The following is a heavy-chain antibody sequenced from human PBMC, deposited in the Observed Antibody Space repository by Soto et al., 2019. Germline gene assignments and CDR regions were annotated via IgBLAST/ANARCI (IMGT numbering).Heavy chain of an antibody. V-gene: IGHV3-23*01. CDR3: SCGYDYYYYYYMDV. CDR2: ISGSGGST. CDR1: GFTFSSYA. Sequence: PGGSLRLSCAASGFTFSSYAMSWVRQAPGKGLEWVSAISGSGGSTYYADSVKGRFTISRDNSKSTLYLQMNSLRAEDTAVYYCSCGYDYYYYYYMDVWGKGTTVTVSS. D-gene: IGHD5-12*01. J-gene: IGHJ6*03.